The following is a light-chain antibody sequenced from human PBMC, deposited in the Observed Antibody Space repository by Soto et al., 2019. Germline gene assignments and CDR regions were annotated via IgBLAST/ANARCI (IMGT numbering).Light chain of an antibody. CDR1: QSISTY. V-gene: IGKV1-39*01. J-gene: IGKJ3*01. Sequence: DIQVTQSPSTLSASVGDRVTITCGASQSISTYVNWYQQKAGKAPKLLIYDASSLYSGVPSRFSGSGSGTDFTLTISTLQPEDFATYYCQQSYSTPTFGPGTKVDIK. CDR3: QQSYSTPT. CDR2: DAS.